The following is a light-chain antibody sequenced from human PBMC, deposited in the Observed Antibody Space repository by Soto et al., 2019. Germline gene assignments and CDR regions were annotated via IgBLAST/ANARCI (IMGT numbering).Light chain of an antibody. CDR1: QGSSTY. J-gene: IGKJ2*01. CDR3: QKYNSAPHT. CDR2: AAS. Sequence: DIQMTQSPSSLSASVGDRVTITCRASQGSSTYLAWYQQKPGKVPKLLIYAASTLQSGVPSRFSGSGSGTDFTLTISSLQPEDVATYYCQKYNSAPHTFGQVTKLEIK. V-gene: IGKV1-27*01.